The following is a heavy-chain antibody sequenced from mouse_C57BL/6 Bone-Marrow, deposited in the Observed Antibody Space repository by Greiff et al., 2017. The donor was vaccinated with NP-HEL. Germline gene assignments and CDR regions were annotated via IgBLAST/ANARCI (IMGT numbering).Heavy chain of an antibody. CDR1: GFTFSSYG. CDR3: ARHRYGSSFPYAMDY. CDR2: ISSGGSYT. D-gene: IGHD1-1*01. J-gene: IGHJ4*01. V-gene: IGHV5-6*01. Sequence: EVNVVESGGDLVKPGGSLKLSCAASGFTFSSYGMSWVRQTPDKRLEWVATISSGGSYTYYPDSVKGRFTISRDNAKNTLYLQMSSLKSEDTAMNYCARHRYGSSFPYAMDYWGQGTSVTVSS.